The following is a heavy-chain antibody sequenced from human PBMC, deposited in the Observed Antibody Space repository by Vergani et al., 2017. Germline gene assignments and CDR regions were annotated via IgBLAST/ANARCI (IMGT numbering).Heavy chain of an antibody. D-gene: IGHD3-22*01. CDR1: GGSFSGYY. CDR2: IYTSGST. J-gene: IGHJ4*02. V-gene: IGHV4-59*10. CDR3: ARGRIVVVIKEGFDY. Sequence: QVQLQQWGAGLLKPSETLSLTCAVYGGSFSGYYWSWIRQPAGKGLEWIGRIYTSGSTNYNPSLKSRVTISVDTSKNQFSLKLSSVTAADTAVYYCARGRIVVVIKEGFDYWGQGTLVTVSS.